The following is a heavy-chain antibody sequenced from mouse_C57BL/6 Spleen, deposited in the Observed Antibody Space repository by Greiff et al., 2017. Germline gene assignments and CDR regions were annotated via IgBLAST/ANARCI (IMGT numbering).Heavy chain of an antibody. V-gene: IGHV1-82*01. CDR3: ARPRYYGSPYYYAMDY. J-gene: IGHJ4*01. CDR1: GYAFSSSW. D-gene: IGHD1-1*01. Sequence: QVQLQQSGPELVKPGASVTISCKASGYAFSSSWMNWVKQRPGKGLEWIGRIYPGDGDTNYNGKFKGKATLTADKSSSTAYMHHSSLTSSDSAVYVCARPRYYGSPYYYAMDYWGQGTSVTVSS. CDR2: IYPGDGDT.